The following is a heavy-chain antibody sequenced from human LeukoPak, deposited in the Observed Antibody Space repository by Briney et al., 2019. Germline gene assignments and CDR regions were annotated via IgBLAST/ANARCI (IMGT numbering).Heavy chain of an antibody. J-gene: IGHJ4*02. Sequence: GGSLRLSCAASGFTFSTSAMNWVRQAPGKGLEWVSAISGSGGRTDYADSVKGRFTISRDNSKNTLYLQMNSLRAEDTAVYYCARDYYDSSCDYWGQGTLVTVSS. CDR3: ARDYYDSSCDY. D-gene: IGHD3-22*01. CDR2: ISGSGGRT. CDR1: GFTFSTSA. V-gene: IGHV3-23*01.